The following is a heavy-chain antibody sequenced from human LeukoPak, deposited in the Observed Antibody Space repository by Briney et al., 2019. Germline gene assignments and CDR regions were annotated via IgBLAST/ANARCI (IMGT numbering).Heavy chain of an antibody. D-gene: IGHD5-24*01. CDR1: GYTFTSYD. CDR3: ARERRDDYNWDASHI. CDR2: ISTYNGNT. V-gene: IGHV1-18*01. J-gene: IGHJ3*02. Sequence: ASVKVSCKASGYTFTSYDISWVRQAPGQGLEWMGWISTYNGNTNYPQKLQGRVTMTTDTSTSTAYMELRSLRSDDTVVYYCARERRDDYNWDASHIWGQGTMVTVSS.